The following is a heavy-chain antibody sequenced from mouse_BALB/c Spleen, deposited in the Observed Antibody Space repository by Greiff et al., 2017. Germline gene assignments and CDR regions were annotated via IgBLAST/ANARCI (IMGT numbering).Heavy chain of an antibody. CDR3: ARDYDGFAY. Sequence: DVKLVESGGGLVKPGGSLKLSCAASGFTFSDSYMYWVRQTPEKRLAWVATISDGGSYTYYPDSVKGRFTISRDNAKNNLYLQMSSLKSEDTAMYYCARDYDGFAYWGQGTLVTVSA. V-gene: IGHV5-4*02. CDR2: ISDGGSYT. J-gene: IGHJ3*01. D-gene: IGHD2-12*01. CDR1: GFTFSDSY.